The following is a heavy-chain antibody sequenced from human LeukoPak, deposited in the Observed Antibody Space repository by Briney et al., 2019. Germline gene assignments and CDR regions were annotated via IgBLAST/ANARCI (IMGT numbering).Heavy chain of an antibody. Sequence: GESLKISCKGSGYSFTSYWIGWVRQMPGKGLEWMGIIYPGDSDTRYSPSFQGQVTISADRSISTAYLQWSSLKASDTAMYYCARARDSMVRGLILYWAQGTLVTVSS. CDR2: IYPGDSDT. CDR1: GYSFTSYW. CDR3: ARARDSMVRGLILY. J-gene: IGHJ4*02. D-gene: IGHD3-10*01. V-gene: IGHV5-51*01.